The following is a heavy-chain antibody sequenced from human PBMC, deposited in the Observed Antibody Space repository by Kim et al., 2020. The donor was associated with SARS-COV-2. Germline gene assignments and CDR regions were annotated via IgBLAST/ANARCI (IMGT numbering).Heavy chain of an antibody. CDR2: IYPDEFKI. CDR1: GYSFTKYW. V-gene: IGHV5-51*01. D-gene: IGHD2-15*01. Sequence: GESLKISCRGSGYSFTKYWIGWVRQLPGEGLEVMGIIYPDEFKIEYSPSFQGQVTISADNTISNTYLQWSSLKASDTAMYYCAGYGLYGCRGGSIYTSFYYQSMDVWGQATTVTV. CDR3: AGYGLYGCRGGSIYTSFYYQSMDV. J-gene: IGHJ6*02.